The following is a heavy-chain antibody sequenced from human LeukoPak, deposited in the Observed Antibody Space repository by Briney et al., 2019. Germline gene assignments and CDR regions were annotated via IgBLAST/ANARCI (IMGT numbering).Heavy chain of an antibody. J-gene: IGHJ4*02. Sequence: PSETLSLTCAVYGGSFSGYYWGWIRQPPGKGLEWIATIFYSGSTYYNPSLKSRVTISVDTSNNQFSLKVNTVTAADTAVYYCARHAAIRNYVGSLDSWSQGSLVTVSS. CDR3: ARHAAIRNYVGSLDS. D-gene: IGHD4-11*01. CDR1: GGSFSGYY. CDR2: IFYSGST. V-gene: IGHV4-34*12.